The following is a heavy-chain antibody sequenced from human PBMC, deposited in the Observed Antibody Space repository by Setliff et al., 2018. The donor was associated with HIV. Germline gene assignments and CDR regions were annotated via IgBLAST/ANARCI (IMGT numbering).Heavy chain of an antibody. CDR3: ARGVAINYYGSGTYLGH. D-gene: IGHD3-10*01. Sequence: SVKVSCKPSGGTFNNFAISWVRQAPGQGLEWIGGIIPMFGRVNYAQKLQGRVTITADESTNTAYMELSSLRAEDTAVYFCARGVAINYYGSGTYLGHWGQGTLVTVSS. CDR2: IIPMFGRV. V-gene: IGHV1-69*13. J-gene: IGHJ4*02. CDR1: GGTFNNFA.